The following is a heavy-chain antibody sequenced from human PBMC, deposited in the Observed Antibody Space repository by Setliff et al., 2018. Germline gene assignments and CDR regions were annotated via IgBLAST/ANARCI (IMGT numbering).Heavy chain of an antibody. CDR3: ARLRSGWYSPFDY. J-gene: IGHJ4*02. D-gene: IGHD6-19*01. CDR2: ISPTGSRI. Sequence: GESLRLSCEASGFSLSSHEMNWVRQAPGKGLEWVSYISPTGSRIYYPDSVKGRFTISRDSAKNSLYLEMNNLRAEDTAVYYCARLRSGWYSPFDYWGQGTLVTVSS. CDR1: GFSLSSHE. V-gene: IGHV3-48*03.